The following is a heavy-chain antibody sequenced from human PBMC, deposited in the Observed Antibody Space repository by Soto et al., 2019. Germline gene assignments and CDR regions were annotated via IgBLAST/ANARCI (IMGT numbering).Heavy chain of an antibody. CDR3: ASGQQVILRYYYGLDV. J-gene: IGHJ6*02. V-gene: IGHV3-53*01. D-gene: IGHD6-13*01. CDR2: IYYDDGST. Sequence: GGSLRLSCAVSGFTVSTNYMSWVRQAPGKGLERVSVIYYDDGSTYYADSVKGRFSISRDSSRNTLYLQMNSLRAEDTAVYYCASGQQVILRYYYGLDVWGQGTTVTVSS. CDR1: GFTVSTNY.